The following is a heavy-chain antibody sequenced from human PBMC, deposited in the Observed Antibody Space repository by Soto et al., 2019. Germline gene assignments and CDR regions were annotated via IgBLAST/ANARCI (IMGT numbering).Heavy chain of an antibody. D-gene: IGHD5-12*01. Sequence: QVQLQQWGAGLLKPSETLSLTCAIYGGSCSGYYWSWIRQSPGKGLEWIGEINHSGSTNYNPSLKSRVTISVDTSKNQFSLKLSSVTAADTAVYYCASRDGDIVATFDYWGQGTLVTVSS. CDR1: GGSCSGYY. V-gene: IGHV4-34*01. CDR3: ASRDGDIVATFDY. CDR2: INHSGST. J-gene: IGHJ4*02.